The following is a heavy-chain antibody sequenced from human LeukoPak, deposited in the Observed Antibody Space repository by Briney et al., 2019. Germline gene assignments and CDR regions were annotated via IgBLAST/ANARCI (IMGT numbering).Heavy chain of an antibody. Sequence: GGSLRLSCAASGLTFSSYGMSWVRQAPGKGLEWVSAISGSGGSTYYADSVKGRFTISRDNSKNTLYLQMNSLRAEDTAVYYCAKDNYYDSSGGNWGQGTLVTVSS. J-gene: IGHJ4*02. V-gene: IGHV3-23*01. D-gene: IGHD3-22*01. CDR2: ISGSGGST. CDR3: AKDNYYDSSGGN. CDR1: GLTFSSYG.